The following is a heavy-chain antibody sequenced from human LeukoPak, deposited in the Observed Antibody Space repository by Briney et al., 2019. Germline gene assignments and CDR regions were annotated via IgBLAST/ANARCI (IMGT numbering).Heavy chain of an antibody. CDR1: GFTFSNAW. CDR3: TTESSIAAADY. Sequence: PGGSLRLSCAASGFTFSNAWMSWVRQAPGKGLEWVGRIKSKTDGGTTDYAAPVKGRFTISRDDSKNTLYLQMNSLKTEGTAVYYRTTESSIAAADYWGQGTLVTVSS. D-gene: IGHD6-13*01. J-gene: IGHJ4*02. CDR2: IKSKTDGGTT. V-gene: IGHV3-15*01.